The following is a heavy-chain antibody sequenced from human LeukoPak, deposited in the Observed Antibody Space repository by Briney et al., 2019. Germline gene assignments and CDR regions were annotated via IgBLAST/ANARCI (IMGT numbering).Heavy chain of an antibody. CDR2: IKKDGSEE. Sequence: GGSLRLSCTASGFSFSTSWMSWVRQTPGKGLEWVADIKKDGSEEYYVDSVKTRFTISRDNAKNSLYLQLNSLIVEDTAVYYCARLSTSVAGGDHWGEGTLVTVSS. D-gene: IGHD6-19*01. V-gene: IGHV3-7*01. CDR1: GFSFSTSW. J-gene: IGHJ4*02. CDR3: ARLSTSVAGGDH.